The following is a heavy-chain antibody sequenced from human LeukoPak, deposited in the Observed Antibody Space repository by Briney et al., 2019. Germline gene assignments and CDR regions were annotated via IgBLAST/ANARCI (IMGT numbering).Heavy chain of an antibody. Sequence: PGGSLRLSCAASGFTFNNYAMSWVRQATGMGLEWLSYVSGSGGATYYAASVKGRFTISRDNSKNTVYLQMGSLRAEDTAVYYCAKNRGGTYKYYMDVWGNGTTVTVSS. CDR1: GFTFNNYA. V-gene: IGHV3-23*01. CDR3: AKNRGGTYKYYMDV. D-gene: IGHD1-1*01. CDR2: VSGSGGAT. J-gene: IGHJ6*03.